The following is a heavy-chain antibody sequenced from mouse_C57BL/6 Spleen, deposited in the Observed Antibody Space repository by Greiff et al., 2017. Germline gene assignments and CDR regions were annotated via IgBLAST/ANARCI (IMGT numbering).Heavy chain of an antibody. D-gene: IGHD2-2*01. Sequence: VHLVESGPGLVAPSQSLSITCTVSGFSLTSYAISWVRQPPGKGLEWLGVIWTGGGTNYNSALKSRLSISKDNSKSQVFLKMNRLQTDDTARYYCARNEGLRRDYYAMDYWGQGTSVTVSS. CDR2: IWTGGGT. J-gene: IGHJ4*01. V-gene: IGHV2-9-1*01. CDR1: GFSLTSYA. CDR3: ARNEGLRRDYYAMDY.